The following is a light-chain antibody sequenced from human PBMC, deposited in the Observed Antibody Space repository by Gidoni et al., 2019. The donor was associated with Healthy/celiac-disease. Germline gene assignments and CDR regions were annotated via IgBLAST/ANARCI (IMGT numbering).Light chain of an antibody. J-gene: IGKJ1*01. CDR3: QQSYSTSRT. Sequence: IMLTPSPSSMSASVGDRVTITCRASQSISSYLNWYQQKPGKAPKLLIYDASSLQSGVPSRFSGSGSGTEFTLTISSLQPEDFATYYCQQSYSTSRTFGQGTKVEIK. CDR2: DAS. CDR1: QSISSY. V-gene: IGKV1-39*01.